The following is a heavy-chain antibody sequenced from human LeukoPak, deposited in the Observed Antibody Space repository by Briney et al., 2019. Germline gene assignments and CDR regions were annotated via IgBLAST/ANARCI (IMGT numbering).Heavy chain of an antibody. Sequence: HPGGSLRLSCAASGFTFSSYAMHWVRQAPGKGLEWVAVISYDGSNKYYADSVKGRFTISRDNSKNTLYLQMNSLRAEDTAVYYCARDQYHFEYSSSYFDYWGQGTLVTVSS. CDR3: ARDQYHFEYSSSYFDY. J-gene: IGHJ4*02. CDR1: GFTFSSYA. D-gene: IGHD6-6*01. V-gene: IGHV3-30-3*01. CDR2: ISYDGSNK.